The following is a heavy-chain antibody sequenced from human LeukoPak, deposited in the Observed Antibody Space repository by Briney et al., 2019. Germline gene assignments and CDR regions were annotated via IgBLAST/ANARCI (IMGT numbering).Heavy chain of an antibody. D-gene: IGHD3-10*01. J-gene: IGHJ3*02. V-gene: IGHV3-7*01. CDR1: GFPFSSYW. CDR3: ARVSGSRNYYFGAFDI. Sequence: GGSLRLSCAASGFPFSSYWMAWVRQAPGKGLEWVASIKQDGGETFYVDSVKGRFTISRDNAKNSLYLQMNSLRVEDTAMYYCARVSGSRNYYFGAFDIWGQGTMVSVSS. CDR2: IKQDGGET.